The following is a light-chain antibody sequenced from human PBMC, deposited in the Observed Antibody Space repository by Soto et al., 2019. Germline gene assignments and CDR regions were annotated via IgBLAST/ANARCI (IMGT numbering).Light chain of an antibody. CDR1: QSIGRY. CDR2: DAS. V-gene: IGKV3-11*01. Sequence: EIVLTQSPATLSLSPGDRATLSCRASQSIGRYLAWYQQKPGQAPRLLIYDASNRATGIPARFSGSWSGTDFTLTISSLESEDFAVYVCQHRSNSPPTWTFGQGTKVEIK. J-gene: IGKJ1*01. CDR3: QHRSNSPPTWT.